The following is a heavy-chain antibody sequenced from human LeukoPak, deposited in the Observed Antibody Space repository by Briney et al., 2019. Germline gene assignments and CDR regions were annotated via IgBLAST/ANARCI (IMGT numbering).Heavy chain of an antibody. CDR2: IYYSGST. V-gene: IGHV4-39*01. CDR3: ARRPRRDDYGDYGTWDH. Sequence: PSETLSLTCTVSGGSISSSSYYWGWIRQPPGKGLEWIVSIYYSGSTYYNPSLKSRVTISVDTSKNQFSLKLSSVTAADTAVYYCARRPRRDDYGDYGTWDHWGQGTLVTVSS. D-gene: IGHD4-17*01. J-gene: IGHJ4*02. CDR1: GGSISSSSYY.